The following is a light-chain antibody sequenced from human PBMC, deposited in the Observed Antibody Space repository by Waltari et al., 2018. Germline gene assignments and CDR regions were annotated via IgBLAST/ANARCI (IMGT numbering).Light chain of an antibody. Sequence: QSALTQPASVSGSPGQSITISCIGTSSDIGAYDYVSWYQQTPGKAPKLLIYDVTKWPSRLSHLFSCSKSGITASLTISGLRTADDAHYYCSSFTSSTTWVFGGGTKVTVL. V-gene: IGLV2-14*03. J-gene: IGLJ3*02. CDR2: DVT. CDR3: SSFTSSTTWV. CDR1: SSDIGAYDY.